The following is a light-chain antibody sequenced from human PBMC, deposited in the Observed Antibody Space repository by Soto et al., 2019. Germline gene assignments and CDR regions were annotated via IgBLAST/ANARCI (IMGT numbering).Light chain of an antibody. V-gene: IGLV2-14*03. CDR1: SSDIGAYNF. Sequence: QFALTQPASVSGSPGQSITISCTGTSSDIGAYNFVSWYQQHPGKAPKLMIYDVSNRPSGVSNRFSGSKSGDTASLTISGLQAEDEADYYCSSYTISAADVFGTGTKVTVL. J-gene: IGLJ1*01. CDR3: SSYTISAADV. CDR2: DVS.